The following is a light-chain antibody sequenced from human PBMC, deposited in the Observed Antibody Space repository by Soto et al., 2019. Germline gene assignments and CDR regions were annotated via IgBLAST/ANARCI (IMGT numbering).Light chain of an antibody. CDR3: QQSSNWSPLT. Sequence: EIVLTQSPATLSLSPGERATLSCRASQSVSSYLAWYQQKPGQATRLLIYDASNRATGIPARFSGSESGTDFPHTISSLEPEDFAVYYCQQSSNWSPLTFGGGTKVEIK. CDR2: DAS. CDR1: QSVSSY. V-gene: IGKV3-11*01. J-gene: IGKJ4*01.